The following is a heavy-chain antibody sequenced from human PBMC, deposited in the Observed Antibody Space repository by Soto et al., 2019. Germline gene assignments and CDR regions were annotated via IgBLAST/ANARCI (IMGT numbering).Heavy chain of an antibody. V-gene: IGHV3-7*01. CDR2: IKQDGSET. J-gene: IGHJ6*03. CDR1: GFTFSGHW. CDR3: ARDRAFCSGTNCRRGSIYYYYMEV. D-gene: IGHD2-2*01. Sequence: EVHLVESGGGLVQPGGSLRLSCAASGFTFSGHWMSWVRQAPGKGLEWVAHIKQDGSETFYVGSVKGRFTISRDNAKNSLDLQMNSLRAADTALYYCARDRAFCSGTNCRRGSIYYYYMEVWGNGTMVTVSS.